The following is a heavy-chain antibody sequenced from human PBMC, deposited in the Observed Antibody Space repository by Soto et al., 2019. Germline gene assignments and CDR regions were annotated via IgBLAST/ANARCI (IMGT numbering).Heavy chain of an antibody. J-gene: IGHJ6*02. V-gene: IGHV1-2*06. CDR2: IDPNSGGT. CDR3: ARRQQLALGPYYHAMDV. CDR1: GYTFTGYY. Sequence: GASVKVSCKASGYTFTGYYIHWVRQAPGQGLEWMGRIDPNSGGTTYAQKFLGRVTMTRDTSISTGYMELTRLTSDDTAMYYCARRQQLALGPYYHAMDVWGQGTTVTVSS. D-gene: IGHD6-6*01.